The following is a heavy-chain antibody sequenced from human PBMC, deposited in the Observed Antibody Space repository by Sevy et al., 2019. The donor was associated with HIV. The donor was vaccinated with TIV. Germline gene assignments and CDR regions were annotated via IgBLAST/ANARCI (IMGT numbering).Heavy chain of an antibody. CDR2: IIPIFGTA. D-gene: IGHD2-2*01. CDR1: GGTFSSYA. J-gene: IGHJ4*02. CDR3: AREGIDQPLQDLDY. V-gene: IGHV1-69*13. Sequence: ASVKVSCKASGGTFSSYAISWVRQAPGQGLEWMGGIIPIFGTANYPQKFQGRVTITADESMSTAYMELSSLRSEDTAVYYCAREGIDQPLQDLDYWGQGTLVTVSS.